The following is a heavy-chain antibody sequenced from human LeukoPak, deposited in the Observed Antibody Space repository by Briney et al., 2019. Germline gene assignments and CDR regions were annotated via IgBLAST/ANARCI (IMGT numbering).Heavy chain of an antibody. CDR3: ARDRATYYYDSSGYSDY. J-gene: IGHJ4*02. D-gene: IGHD3-22*01. CDR2: INTGDGNT. CDR1: GYTFTSWP. V-gene: IGHV1-3*04. Sequence: ASVTVSCKASGYTFTSWPMHWVRQAPGQRLEWLGWINTGDGNTKYSQKFQGRVTITTDTSASTAYMELSVLRSEDTAVYYCARDRATYYYDSSGYSDYWGQGTLVTVSS.